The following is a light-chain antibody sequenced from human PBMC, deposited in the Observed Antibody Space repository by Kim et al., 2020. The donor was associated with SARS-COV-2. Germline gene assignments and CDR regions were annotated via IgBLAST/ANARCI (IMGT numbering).Light chain of an antibody. Sequence: SVAQGERSTLSRRARQIVSRNLARYQQKPGKAPRLLIYGASTRATGIPSRFSGSGSGTECTLTISSLQSEDFAVYSCQQYNNWPYTFGQGTKLEI. J-gene: IGKJ2*01. CDR2: GAS. V-gene: IGKV3-15*01. CDR3: QQYNNWPYT. CDR1: QIVSRN.